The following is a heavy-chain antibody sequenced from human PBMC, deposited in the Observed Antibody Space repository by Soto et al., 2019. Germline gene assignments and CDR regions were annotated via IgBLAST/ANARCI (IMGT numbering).Heavy chain of an antibody. J-gene: IGHJ5*02. CDR1: GFTFSDYA. CDR3: ATDAVTYNGQWEWFDP. CDR2: IGGGGADT. V-gene: IGHV3-23*01. Sequence: GGSLRLSCAASGFTFSDYAMTWVRQAPGKGLEWVSGIGGGGADTYYADSVKGRFTISRGNSKNTLYLQMNSLRAEDTAVYYCATDAVTYNGQWEWFDPWGQGTLVTVS. D-gene: IGHD1-26*01.